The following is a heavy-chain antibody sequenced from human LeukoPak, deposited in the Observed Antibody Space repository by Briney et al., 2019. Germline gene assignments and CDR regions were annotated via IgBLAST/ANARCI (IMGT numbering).Heavy chain of an antibody. CDR1: GYTFTSYG. D-gene: IGHD2-2*01. J-gene: IGHJ4*02. V-gene: IGHV1-18*04. CDR3: ARGGMDPHIVVVPAAMLELDY. CDR2: ISAYNGNT. Sequence: ASVKVSCKASGYTFTSYGISWVRQAPGQGLEWMGWISAYNGNTNYAQKLQGRVTMTTDTSTSTAYMELRSLRSDDTAVYYCARGGMDPHIVVVPAAMLELDYWGQGTLVTVSS.